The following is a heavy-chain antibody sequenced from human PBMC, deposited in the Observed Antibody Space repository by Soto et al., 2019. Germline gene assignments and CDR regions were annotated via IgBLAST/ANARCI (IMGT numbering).Heavy chain of an antibody. D-gene: IGHD6-6*01. Sequence: EVQLVESGGGLVKPGGSLRLSCAASGFTFSNAWMNWVRQAPGKGLEWVGRIKSKTDGGTTDYAAPVKGRFTISRDDSKNTLYLQMNSLKTEDTAVYYCTTSLAARPYYYGMDVWGQGTTVTVSS. CDR1: GFTFSNAW. CDR3: TTSLAARPYYYGMDV. CDR2: IKSKTDGGTT. J-gene: IGHJ6*02. V-gene: IGHV3-15*07.